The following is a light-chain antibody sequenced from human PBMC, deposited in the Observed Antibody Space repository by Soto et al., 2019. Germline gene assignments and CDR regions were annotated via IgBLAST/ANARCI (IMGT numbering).Light chain of an antibody. V-gene: IGKV1-39*01. CDR2: AAS. J-gene: IGKJ5*01. Sequence: DIQMTQSPSSLSASVGDRVSISCRASQSIRSYLNWYQQKPGKAPKLLIYAASSLQSGVPSRFSGSRSGADFTLTISSLQPDDFATYYCQQSYRTPPITFGQGTRLEIK. CDR1: QSIRSY. CDR3: QQSYRTPPIT.